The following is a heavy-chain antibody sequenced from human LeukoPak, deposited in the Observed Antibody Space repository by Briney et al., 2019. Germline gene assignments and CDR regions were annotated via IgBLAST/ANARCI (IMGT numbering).Heavy chain of an antibody. J-gene: IGHJ6*04. CDR3: AKLGITMIGGV. Sequence: GGSLRLSCAASGFTFSSYSMNWVRQAPGKGLEWVSFISSSSSYIYYADSMKGRFTISRDNAKNSLYLQMNSLRAEDTAVYYCAKLGITMIGGVWGKGTTVTISS. CDR2: ISSSSSYI. V-gene: IGHV3-21*01. CDR1: GFTFSSYS. D-gene: IGHD3-10*02.